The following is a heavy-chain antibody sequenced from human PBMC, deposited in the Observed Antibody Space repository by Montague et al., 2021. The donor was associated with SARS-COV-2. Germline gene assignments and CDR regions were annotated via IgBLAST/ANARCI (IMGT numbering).Heavy chain of an antibody. CDR2: IYYSGDT. CDR1: GGSISTGSYY. D-gene: IGHD3-22*01. Sequence: SETLSLTCSFSGGSISTGSYYWGWIRQPPRKGLEWIGSIYYSGDTXYKPSLKSRVTISVDTSKNQFSLKLSSVTAADTAVYYCARGEVGIIMIVVAVPGWFDPWGQGTLVTVSS. V-gene: IGHV4-39*01. J-gene: IGHJ5*02. CDR3: ARGEVGIIMIVVAVPGWFDP.